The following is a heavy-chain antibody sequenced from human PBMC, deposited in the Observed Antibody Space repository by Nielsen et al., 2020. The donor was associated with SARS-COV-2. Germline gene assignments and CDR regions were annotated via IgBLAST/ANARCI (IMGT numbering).Heavy chain of an antibody. Sequence: ASVKVSCKASGYTFTGYYMHWLRQAPGQGLEWMGRINPNSGGTNYAQKFQGRVTMTRDTSISTAYMELSRLRSDDTAVYYCARGFFYGDYDFDYWGQGTLVTVSS. CDR3: ARGFFYGDYDFDY. J-gene: IGHJ4*02. V-gene: IGHV1-2*06. D-gene: IGHD4-17*01. CDR2: INPNSGGT. CDR1: GYTFTGYY.